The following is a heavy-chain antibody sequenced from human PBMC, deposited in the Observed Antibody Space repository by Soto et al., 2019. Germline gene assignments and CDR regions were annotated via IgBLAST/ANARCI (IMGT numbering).Heavy chain of an antibody. J-gene: IGHJ6*02. CDR1: GGTFSSHA. Sequence: SVKVSCKASGGTFSSHAMSWVRQAPGQGLEWMGGIIPFFKATNYAQKFQGRVTITADDSTSTAYMDLYSLRSEDTAVYYCARDVPLNYYDGTFSYYAMDVWGQGTTVTVSS. D-gene: IGHD3-16*01. CDR3: ARDVPLNYYDGTFSYYAMDV. CDR2: IIPFFKAT. V-gene: IGHV1-69*13.